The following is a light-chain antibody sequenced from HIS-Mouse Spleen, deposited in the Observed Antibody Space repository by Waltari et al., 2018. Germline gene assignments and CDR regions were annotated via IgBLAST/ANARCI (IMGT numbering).Light chain of an antibody. CDR2: EDS. V-gene: IGLV3-10*01. CDR1: ALPKKY. Sequence: SYELTQPPSVSVSPGQTARITCSGDALPKKYAYWYQQKSGQAPVLVIYEDSKRPSGIPGRFSGSSSGTMGTLTSSGAQVEDEADYYCYSTDSSGNHRVFGGGTKLTVL. CDR3: YSTDSSGNHRV. J-gene: IGLJ2*01.